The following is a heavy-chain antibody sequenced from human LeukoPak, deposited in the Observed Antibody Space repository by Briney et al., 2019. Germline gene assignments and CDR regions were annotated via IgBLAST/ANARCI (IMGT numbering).Heavy chain of an antibody. CDR2: IRYDGSNK. D-gene: IGHD2-2*01. V-gene: IGHV3-30*02. CDR1: GFTFSSYG. Sequence: GGSQRLSCAASGFTFSSYGMHWVRQAPGKGLEWVAFIRYDGSNKYYADSVKGRFTVSRDNSKNTLDLQMNSLRAEDTALYYCAKDMIVIVPAALGYWDQGTLVTVSS. J-gene: IGHJ4*02. CDR3: AKDMIVIVPAALGY.